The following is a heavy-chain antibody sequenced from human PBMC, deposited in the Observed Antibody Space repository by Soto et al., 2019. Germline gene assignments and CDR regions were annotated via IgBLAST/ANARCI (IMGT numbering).Heavy chain of an antibody. V-gene: IGHV1-24*01. Sequence: GASVKVSCKVSGYTLTELSMHWVRQAPGKGLEWMGGFDPEDGETIYAQKFQGRVTTTEDTSTDTAYMELSSLRSEDTAVYYCARALTTVVTFEAFDIWGQGTMVTVSS. CDR3: ARALTTVVTFEAFDI. CDR1: GYTLTELS. J-gene: IGHJ3*02. CDR2: FDPEDGET. D-gene: IGHD4-17*01.